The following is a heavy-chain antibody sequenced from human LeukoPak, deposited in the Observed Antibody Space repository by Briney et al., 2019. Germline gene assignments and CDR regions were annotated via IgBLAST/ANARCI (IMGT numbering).Heavy chain of an antibody. CDR2: INPNSGGT. Sequence: ASVKVSCRTSGYTFTGYYMHWVRQAPGQGLEWMGRINPNSGGTNYAQRFQGRVTVARGTSISTAYMELSRLRSDDTAVYYCARGSSTSLLTVLGDYWGQGTLVTVSS. CDR3: ARGSSTSLLTVLGDY. J-gene: IGHJ4*02. CDR1: GYTFTGYY. D-gene: IGHD2-2*01. V-gene: IGHV1-2*06.